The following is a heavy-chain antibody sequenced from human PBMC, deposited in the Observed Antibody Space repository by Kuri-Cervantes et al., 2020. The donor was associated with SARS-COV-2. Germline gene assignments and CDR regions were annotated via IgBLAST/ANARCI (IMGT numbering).Heavy chain of an antibody. CDR1: GFTFSSYS. D-gene: IGHD6-13*01. CDR3: ARDRDGYSSSWYGGYYYGMAV. J-gene: IGHJ6*02. Sequence: GESLKISCAASGFTFSSYSMNWVRQAPGKGLEWVSSISSSSSYIYYADSVKGRFTISRDNAKNSLYLQMNSLRAEDTAVYYCARDRDGYSSSWYGGYYYGMAVWGQGTTVTVSS. V-gene: IGHV3-21*01. CDR2: ISSSSSYI.